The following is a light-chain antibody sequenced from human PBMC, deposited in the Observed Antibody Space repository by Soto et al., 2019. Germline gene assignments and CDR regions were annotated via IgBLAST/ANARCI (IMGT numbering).Light chain of an antibody. V-gene: IGLV2-14*01. CDR3: CSYASTSPYV. J-gene: IGLJ1*01. CDR1: SSDVGGYRY. Sequence: QSALTQPASVSGSPGQSITISCTGTSSDVGGYRYVSWYQHHPGKAPKLMIYEVSKRPSGVSNRFSGSKSGNTASLTISGLQAEDEADYYCCSYASTSPYVFGTGSKLTVL. CDR2: EVS.